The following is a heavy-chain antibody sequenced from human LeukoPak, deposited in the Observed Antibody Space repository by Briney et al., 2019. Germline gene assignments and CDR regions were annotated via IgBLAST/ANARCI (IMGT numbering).Heavy chain of an antibody. CDR2: ISGSGGST. CDR3: AKGFTYYDFWSGYSDYYYYMDV. CDR1: GFNFSSYA. V-gene: IGHV3-23*01. D-gene: IGHD3-3*01. J-gene: IGHJ6*03. Sequence: PGGSLRFSCAASGFNFSSYAMSWVRQAPGKGVEWVSAISGSGGSTYYADSVKGRFTISRDNSKNTLYLQMNSLRAEDTAVYYCAKGFTYYDFWSGYSDYYYYMDVWGKGTTVTVSS.